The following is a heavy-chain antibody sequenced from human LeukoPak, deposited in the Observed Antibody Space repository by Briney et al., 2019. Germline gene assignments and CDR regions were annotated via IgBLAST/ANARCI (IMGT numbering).Heavy chain of an antibody. J-gene: IGHJ1*01. V-gene: IGHV1-24*01. CDR2: FDPEDGET. Sequence: ASVKVSCKVSGYTLTELSMHWVRRAPVKGLEWMGAFDPEDGETIYAKKFQGRVTMTDDTSTDTAYMELSSLRSEDTAVYYCATEYDILTGYYSRPEYFQHWGQGTLVTVSS. D-gene: IGHD3-9*01. CDR3: ATEYDILTGYYSRPEYFQH. CDR1: GYTLTELS.